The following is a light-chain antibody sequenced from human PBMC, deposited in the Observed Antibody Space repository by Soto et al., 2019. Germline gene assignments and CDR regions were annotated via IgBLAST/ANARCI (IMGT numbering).Light chain of an antibody. J-gene: IGLJ2*01. V-gene: IGLV2-23*01. CDR3: CSYGGTYTVV. CDR2: EGS. CDR1: SSDVGKYNL. Sequence: QSALTQPASVSGSPGQSITISCTGTSSDVGKYNLVSWYQQHPGKAPKLMIYEGSKRPSGISNRFSGSKSGNTASLTISGLQAEDEGDYYCCSYGGTYTVVFGGGTKLTVL.